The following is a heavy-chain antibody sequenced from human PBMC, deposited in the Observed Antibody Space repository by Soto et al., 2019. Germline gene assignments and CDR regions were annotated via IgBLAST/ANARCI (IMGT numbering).Heavy chain of an antibody. CDR1: GGSISSGGYS. CDR2: IYHSGST. D-gene: IGHD1-1*01. J-gene: IGHJ4*02. CDR3: ARWPQLEPRFDY. Sequence: SETLSLTCAVSGGSISSGGYSWSWIRQPPGKGLEWIGEIYHSGSTNYNPSLKSRVTISVDTSKNQFSLKLSSVTAAGTAVYYCARWPQLEPRFDYWGQGTLVTVSS. V-gene: IGHV4-30-2*01.